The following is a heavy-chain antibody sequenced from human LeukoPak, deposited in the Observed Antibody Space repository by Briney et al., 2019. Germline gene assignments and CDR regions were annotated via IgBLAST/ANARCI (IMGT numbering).Heavy chain of an antibody. CDR2: INHSGST. V-gene: IGHV4-34*01. D-gene: IGHD4-17*01. Sequence: PSETLSLTCAVYGGSFSGYYWSWIRQPPGKGLEWIGEINHSGSTIYNPSLKSRVTISVDTSKNQFSLKLSSVTAADTAVYYCASLMNGDYGYYFDYWGQGTLVTVSS. CDR3: ASLMNGDYGYYFDY. J-gene: IGHJ4*02. CDR1: GGSFSGYY.